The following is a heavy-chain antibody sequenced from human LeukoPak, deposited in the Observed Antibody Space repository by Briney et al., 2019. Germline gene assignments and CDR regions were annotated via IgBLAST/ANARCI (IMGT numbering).Heavy chain of an antibody. D-gene: IGHD2-15*01. Sequence: PGGSLRLSCAASGLTISTYWMSWVRQAPGKGLEWVANIKQDETEKFSVDSVKGRFTISRDNAKNSLYLQMNSLRAEDTAVYYCARSKSWYDAFDIWGQGTKVTVSA. CDR3: ARSKSWYDAFDI. J-gene: IGHJ3*02. V-gene: IGHV3-7*04. CDR1: GLTISTYW. CDR2: IKQDETEK.